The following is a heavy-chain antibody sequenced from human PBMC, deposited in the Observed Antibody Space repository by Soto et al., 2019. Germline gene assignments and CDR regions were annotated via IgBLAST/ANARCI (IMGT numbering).Heavy chain of an antibody. CDR3: ARSKDGSDDY. J-gene: IGHJ4*02. CDR1: GFSFSGHY. CDR2: IRTKGARYTT. D-gene: IGHD5-12*01. V-gene: IGHV3-72*01. Sequence: EAQLVESGGGLVQPGGSLRLSCAASGFSFSGHYMDWVRQAPGKGLEWVGRIRTKGARYTTEYAASVKGRFTISRDDSQNSLYLQMNSLKPEDTALYYCARSKDGSDDYWGQGTLVTVSS.